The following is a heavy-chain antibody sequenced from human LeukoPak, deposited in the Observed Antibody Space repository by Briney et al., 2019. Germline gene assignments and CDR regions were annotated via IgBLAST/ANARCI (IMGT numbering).Heavy chain of an antibody. CDR3: ARGGIVGATHLDY. CDR1: GFTFSSYW. J-gene: IGHJ4*02. V-gene: IGHV3-74*01. D-gene: IGHD1-26*01. CDR2: INSDGSST. Sequence: GGSLRLSCAASGFTFSSYWMHWVRQAPGKGLVWVSRINSDGSSTSYADSAKGRFTISRDNAKNTLYLQMNSLRAEDTAVYYCARGGIVGATHLDYWGQGTLVTVSS.